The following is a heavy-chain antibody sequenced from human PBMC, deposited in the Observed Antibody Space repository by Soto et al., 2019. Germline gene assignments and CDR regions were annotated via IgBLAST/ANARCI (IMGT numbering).Heavy chain of an antibody. D-gene: IGHD6-6*01. CDR2: IIPIFGTA. Sequence: SVKVSCKASGGTFSSYAISWVRQAPGQGLEWMGGIIPIFGTANYAQKFQGRVTITADESTSTAYMELSSLRSEDTAVYYCARDMSSSSERLYYFDYWGQGTLVTVSS. CDR1: GGTFSSYA. J-gene: IGHJ4*02. V-gene: IGHV1-69*13. CDR3: ARDMSSSSERLYYFDY.